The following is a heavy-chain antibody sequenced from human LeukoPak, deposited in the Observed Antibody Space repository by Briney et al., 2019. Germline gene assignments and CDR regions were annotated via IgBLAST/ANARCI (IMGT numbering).Heavy chain of an antibody. V-gene: IGHV1-46*01. CDR3: ARDEDTAISAEYFQH. CDR1: GYTSTSYY. CDR2: INPSGGST. J-gene: IGHJ1*01. Sequence: ASVKVSCKASGYTSTSYYMHWVRQAPGQGLEWMGIINPSGGSTSYAQKFQGRVTMTTDTSTSTAYMELRSLRSDDTAVYYCARDEDTAISAEYFQHWGQGTLVTVSS. D-gene: IGHD5-18*01.